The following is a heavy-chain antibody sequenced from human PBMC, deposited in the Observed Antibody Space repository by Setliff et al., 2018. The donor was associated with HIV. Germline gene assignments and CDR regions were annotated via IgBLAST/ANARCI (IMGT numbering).Heavy chain of an antibody. V-gene: IGHV3-30-3*01. CDR3: EGTPFDAVDI. J-gene: IGHJ3*02. CDR2: ISSDGSSK. Sequence: GGSLRLSCAASGFTFNKYIMSWVRQAPGKGLEWVAFISSDGSSKSYTDSVKGRFTISRDNSKKTVYLQLNSLRVEDTAVYYCEGTPFDAVDIWGQGTMVTVSS. CDR1: GFTFNKYI.